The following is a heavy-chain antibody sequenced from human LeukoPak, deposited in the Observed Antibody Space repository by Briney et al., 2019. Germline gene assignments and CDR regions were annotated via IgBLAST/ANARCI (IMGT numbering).Heavy chain of an antibody. D-gene: IGHD2-21*02. CDR2: IYYSGST. CDR1: GGSISSSSYY. J-gene: IGHJ1*01. Sequence: SETLSLTCTVSGGSISSSSYYWGWIRRPPGKGLEWIGSIYYSGSTYYNPSLKSRVTISVDTSKNQFSLKLSSVTAADTAVYYCARHIVVVTAMPEYFQHWGQGTLVTVSS. V-gene: IGHV4-39*01. CDR3: ARHIVVVTAMPEYFQH.